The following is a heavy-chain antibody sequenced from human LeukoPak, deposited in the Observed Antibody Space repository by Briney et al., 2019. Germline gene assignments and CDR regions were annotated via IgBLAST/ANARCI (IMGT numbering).Heavy chain of an antibody. CDR3: AKDPDSSGWYYFDY. CDR1: GFTFSSYG. Sequence: GRSLRLSCAASGFTFSSYGMHWVRQAPGKGPEWVAVISYDGSNKYYADSVKGRFTISRDNSKNTLYLQMNSLRAEDTAVYYCAKDPDSSGWYYFDYWGQGTLVTVSS. V-gene: IGHV3-30*18. CDR2: ISYDGSNK. J-gene: IGHJ4*02. D-gene: IGHD6-19*01.